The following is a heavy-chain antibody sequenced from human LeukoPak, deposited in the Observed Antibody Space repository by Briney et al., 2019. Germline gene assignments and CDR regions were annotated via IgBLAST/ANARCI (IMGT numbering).Heavy chain of an antibody. CDR3: ARCGPSGSYYCAFDY. CDR2: INPSGGST. V-gene: IGHV1-46*01. Sequence: ASVKVSCKASGYTFTSYYMRWVRQAPGQGLEWMGIINPSGGSTSYAQKFQGRVTMTRDTSTSTVYMELSSLRSEDTAVYYCARCGPSGSYYCAFDYWGQGTLVTVSS. CDR1: GYTFTSYY. D-gene: IGHD1-26*01. J-gene: IGHJ4*02.